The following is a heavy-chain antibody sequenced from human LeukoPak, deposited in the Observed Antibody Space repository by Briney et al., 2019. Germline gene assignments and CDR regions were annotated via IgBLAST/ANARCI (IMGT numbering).Heavy chain of an antibody. CDR1: GFTFSGYG. V-gene: IGHV3-30*18. CDR2: ISYDGSNK. CDR3: AKDGVPLRPYYFDY. Sequence: PGRSLRLSCAASGFTFSGYGMHWVRQAPGKGLEWVAVISYDGSNKYYADSVKGRFTTSRDNSKNTLYLQMNSLRAEDTAVYYCAKDGVPLRPYYFDYWGQGTLVTVSS. J-gene: IGHJ4*02. D-gene: IGHD4-17*01.